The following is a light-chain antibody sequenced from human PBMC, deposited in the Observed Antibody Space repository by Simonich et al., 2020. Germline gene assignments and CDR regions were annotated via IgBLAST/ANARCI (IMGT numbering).Light chain of an antibody. Sequence: DIVMTQSPDSLAVSLGARATINCKSSQSVLYSSNNKNYLAWYQQKPGQPPKLLIYWASTRESGGPDRFSGSGSGTDFTHTISSLQAEDVAGYYCQQYYSTPYTFGQGTKLEIK. CDR3: QQYYSTPYT. CDR2: WAS. J-gene: IGKJ2*01. CDR1: QSVLYSSNNKNY. V-gene: IGKV4-1*01.